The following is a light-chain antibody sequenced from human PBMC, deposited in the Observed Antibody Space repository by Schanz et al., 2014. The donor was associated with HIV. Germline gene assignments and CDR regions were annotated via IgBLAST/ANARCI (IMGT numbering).Light chain of an antibody. CDR3: QQYYSTPLYT. Sequence: EVVLTQSPDTLSLYPGERATLSCRASQSISSNLAWYQQRPGRAPRLLIYGASTRASGVAARFSGSGSGTEFTLTISSLQSEDVAVYYCQQYYSTPLYTFGQGTKLEIK. CDR2: GAS. V-gene: IGKV3-15*01. J-gene: IGKJ2*01. CDR1: QSISSN.